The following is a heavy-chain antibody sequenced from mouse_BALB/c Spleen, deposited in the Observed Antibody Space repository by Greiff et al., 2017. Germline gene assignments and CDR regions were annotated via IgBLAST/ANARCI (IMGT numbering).Heavy chain of an antibody. CDR1: GDSITSGY. CDR3: ARYLLYGNYYFDY. CDR2: ISYSGST. Sequence: EVQLVESGPSLVKPSQTLSLTCSVTGDSITSGYWNWIRKFPGNKLEYMGYISYSGSTYYNPSLKSRISITRDTSKNQYYLQLNSVTTEDTATYYCARYLLYGNYYFDYWGQGTTLTVSS. V-gene: IGHV3-8*02. D-gene: IGHD2-1*01. J-gene: IGHJ2*01.